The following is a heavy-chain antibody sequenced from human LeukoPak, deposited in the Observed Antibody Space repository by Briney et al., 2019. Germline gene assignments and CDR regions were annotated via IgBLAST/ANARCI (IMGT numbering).Heavy chain of an antibody. CDR3: ARGLNSGYYDVSAFDI. Sequence: ASVTVSCKDSGGTFSSYTISWVRQAPGQGLEWMGRIIPILGIANYAQKFQGRATITADKSTSTAYMELSSLRSEDTAVYYCARGLNSGYYDVSAFDIWGQGTMVTVSS. CDR2: IIPILGIA. D-gene: IGHD3-22*01. CDR1: GGTFSSYT. J-gene: IGHJ3*02. V-gene: IGHV1-69*02.